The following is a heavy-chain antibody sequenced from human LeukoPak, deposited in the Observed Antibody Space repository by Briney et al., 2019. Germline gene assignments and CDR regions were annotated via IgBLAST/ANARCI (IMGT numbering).Heavy chain of an antibody. J-gene: IGHJ2*01. CDR3: ARNPLGNCSSASCLRYWYFDL. V-gene: IGHV4-61*05. CDR2: IYYSGNT. CDR1: GGSINSTIYY. Sequence: SETLSLTCTVSGGSINSTIYYWGWIRQPPGKGLEWIGYIYYSGNTNYNPSLKSRVTISVDTSKNQFSLKLSSVTAADTAVYYCARNPLGNCSSASCLRYWYFDLWGRGTLVTVSS. D-gene: IGHD2-2*01.